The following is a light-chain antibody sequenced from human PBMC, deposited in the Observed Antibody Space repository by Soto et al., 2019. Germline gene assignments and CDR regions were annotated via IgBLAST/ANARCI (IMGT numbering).Light chain of an antibody. CDR3: QQDNSYSGT. Sequence: DIQMNQSPSTLSASVGDRVTITCRASQSISSWLAWYQQKPGKAPKLLIYDASSLESGVPSRFSGSGSGTEFTRTISSLQPDDFATYYCQQDNSYSGTFGQGTKVEIK. V-gene: IGKV1-5*01. CDR1: QSISSW. J-gene: IGKJ1*01. CDR2: DAS.